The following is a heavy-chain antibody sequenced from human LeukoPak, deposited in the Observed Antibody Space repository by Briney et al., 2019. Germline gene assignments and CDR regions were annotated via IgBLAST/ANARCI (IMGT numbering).Heavy chain of an antibody. D-gene: IGHD5-12*01. CDR1: GFTFSSYD. J-gene: IGHJ4*02. Sequence: SSGTLTLTCAAYGFTFSSYDRHWVRQAPGKGLEWLADISYDGSNKYYPDSVKGRFTISRDNSEHTLYLPMNSLRAEDAAVYYCARDGYSGYDFLGFDYWGRETLVTVSS. CDR3: ARDGYSGYDFLGFDY. V-gene: IGHV3-33*01. CDR2: ISYDGSNK.